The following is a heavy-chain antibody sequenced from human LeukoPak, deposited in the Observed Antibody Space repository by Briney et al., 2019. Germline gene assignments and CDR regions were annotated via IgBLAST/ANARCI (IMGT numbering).Heavy chain of an antibody. J-gene: IGHJ6*03. CDR3: ARAPTYPQSMYYQYYMDV. CDR2: ISAYNGNT. D-gene: IGHD2-2*01. V-gene: IGHV1-18*01. CDR1: VYTFTSYG. Sequence: ASVKVSCKASVYTFTSYGISWVRQAPGQGLEWMGWISAYNGNTNYAQKLQGRVTMTTDTSTSTAYMELRSLRSDDTAVYYCARAPTYPQSMYYQYYMDVWGKGTTVTVSS.